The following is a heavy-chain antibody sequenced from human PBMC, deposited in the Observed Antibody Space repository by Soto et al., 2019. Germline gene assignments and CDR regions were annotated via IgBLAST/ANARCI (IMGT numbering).Heavy chain of an antibody. CDR1: GFTFSNYG. D-gene: IGHD2-2*01. Sequence: QEQLVESGGGVVQPGRSLRLSCVASGFTFSNYGMHWVRQAPGKGLERVAGIDYNEINQYYIDPVKSRFTISRDQSKNTLYLQMNSLRAEDTAVYYCARDFCPVPTCYDLWGQGVLVTVSS. J-gene: IGHJ4*02. CDR2: IDYNEINQ. CDR3: ARDFCPVPTCYDL. V-gene: IGHV3-33*01.